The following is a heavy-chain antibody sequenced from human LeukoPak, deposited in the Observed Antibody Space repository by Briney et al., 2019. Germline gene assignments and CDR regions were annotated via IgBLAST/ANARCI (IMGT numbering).Heavy chain of an antibody. Sequence: SETLSLTCAVYGGSFSGYYRSWIRQPPGKGLEWIGEINHSGSTNYNPSLKSRVTISVDTSKNQFSLKLSSVTAADTAVYYCARVNYYDSSGYNWFDPWGQGTLVTVSS. V-gene: IGHV4-34*01. D-gene: IGHD3-22*01. CDR2: INHSGST. CDR3: ARVNYYDSSGYNWFDP. CDR1: GGSFSGYY. J-gene: IGHJ5*02.